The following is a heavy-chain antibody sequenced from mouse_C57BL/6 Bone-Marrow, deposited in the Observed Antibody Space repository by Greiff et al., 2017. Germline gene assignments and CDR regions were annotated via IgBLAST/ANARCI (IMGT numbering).Heavy chain of an antibody. J-gene: IGHJ4*01. CDR1: GFTFSDFS. CDR2: SRNKANDYTT. V-gene: IGHV7-1*01. D-gene: IGHD4-1*01. CDR3: AGANGDDAMDY. Sequence: EVMLVESGGGLVQSGRSLRLSCATSGFTFSDFSMAWVRQAPGKGLEWIAASRNKANDYTTEYSASVKGRFIVSSDTSQSILYLQMNALRAEDTAIYCCAGANGDDAMDYWGQGTSVTVSS.